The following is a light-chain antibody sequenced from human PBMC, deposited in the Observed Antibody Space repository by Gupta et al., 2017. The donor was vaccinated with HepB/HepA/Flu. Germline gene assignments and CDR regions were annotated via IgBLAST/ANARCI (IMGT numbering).Light chain of an antibody. CDR2: DDS. CDR1: NIRFKS. V-gene: IGLV3-21*03. J-gene: IGLJ2*01. Sequence: YLRIQPLSAAVAPGKTTRITCGGNNIRFKSVHWYQQKPAQAPVRLVHDDSNRPSAIPERLLSSKSANTASPPITRVEAGDEADDYYHVSDSDSEHGGFGGGTKMTVL. CDR3: HVSDSDSEHGG.